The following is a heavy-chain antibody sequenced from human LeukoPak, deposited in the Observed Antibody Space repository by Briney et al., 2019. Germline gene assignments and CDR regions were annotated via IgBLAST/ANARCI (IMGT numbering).Heavy chain of an antibody. D-gene: IGHD2-15*01. CDR2: IYSGGST. CDR1: GFTVSSNY. CDR3: ARDRRYCSGSRCYSGVDY. Sequence: GGSLRLSCAASGFTVSSNYMTWVRQAPGKGLEWVSVIYSGGSTYYGDSVKGRFTISRDNSGNTLYLQMNSLRAEDTAVYYCARDRRYCSGSRCYSGVDYWGQGALVTVSS. V-gene: IGHV3-53*01. J-gene: IGHJ4*02.